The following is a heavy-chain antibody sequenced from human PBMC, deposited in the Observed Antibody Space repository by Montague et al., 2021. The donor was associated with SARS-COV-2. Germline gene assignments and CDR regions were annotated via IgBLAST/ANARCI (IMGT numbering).Heavy chain of an antibody. CDR2: IYSGGTRT. V-gene: IGHV3-23*03. CDR1: GFTFSTYA. D-gene: IGHD2-2*01. Sequence: SLRLSCAASGFTFSTYAMSWVRRAPGKGLEWVSVIYSGGTRTYYSDSVKGRFTISRDNSQNTLYLQMNSLRAEDTAVYYCAKMSYIVVLPDAMEWYGMDVWGQGTTVTVSS. CDR3: AKMSYIVVLPDAMEWYGMDV. J-gene: IGHJ6*02.